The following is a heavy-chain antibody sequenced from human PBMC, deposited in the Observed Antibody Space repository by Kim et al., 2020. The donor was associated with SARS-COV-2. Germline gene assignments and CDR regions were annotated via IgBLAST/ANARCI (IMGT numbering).Heavy chain of an antibody. V-gene: IGHV1-18*01. J-gene: IGHJ6*02. Sequence: ASVKVSCKASGYTFTSYGISWVRQAPGQGLEWMGWISAYNGNTNYAQKLQGRVTMTTDTSTSTAYMELRSLRSDDTAVYYCARGPRIAAAGTSQNYYYYYGMDVWGQGTTVTVSS. CDR2: ISAYNGNT. D-gene: IGHD6-13*01. CDR1: GYTFTSYG. CDR3: ARGPRIAAAGTSQNYYYYYGMDV.